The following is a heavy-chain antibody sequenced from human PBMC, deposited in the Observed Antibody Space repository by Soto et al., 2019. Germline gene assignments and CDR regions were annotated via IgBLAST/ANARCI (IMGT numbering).Heavy chain of an antibody. D-gene: IGHD3-10*01. CDR2: ISAYNGNT. J-gene: IGHJ4*02. CDR1: GYTFTSHG. V-gene: IGHV1-18*01. Sequence: GPSVKVSCKASGYTFTSHGISWVRQAPGQGLEWMGWISAYNGNTNYAQKLQGRVTMTTDTSTSTAYMELRSLRSDDTAVYYWAIHDFRESSDYWGQGILGTVSS. CDR3: AIHDFRESSDY.